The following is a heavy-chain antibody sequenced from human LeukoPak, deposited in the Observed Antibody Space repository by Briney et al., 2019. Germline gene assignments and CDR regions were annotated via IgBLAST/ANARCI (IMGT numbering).Heavy chain of an antibody. CDR3: AKVPGRRRDGYNY. J-gene: IGHJ4*02. CDR2: ISGSGGST. Sequence: PGGSLRLSCAASGFTFSSYAMSWVRQAXXXXXXXXSAISGSGGSTYYADSVKGRFTISRDNSKNTLYLQMNSLRAEDTAVYHCAKVPGRRRDGYNYWGQGTLVTVSS. D-gene: IGHD5-24*01. CDR1: GFTFSSYA. V-gene: IGHV3-23*01.